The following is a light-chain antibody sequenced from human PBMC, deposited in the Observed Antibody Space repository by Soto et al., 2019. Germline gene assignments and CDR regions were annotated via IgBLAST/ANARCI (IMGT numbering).Light chain of an antibody. CDR3: QQYNNWPLT. Sequence: EIVMTQSPATLSVSPGERVTLSCRASQSISSNLAWYQQKPGQAPRFLIFGASTRATGIPARFSGSGSGTEFTLTISSLQSEDFAVYYCQQYNNWPLTFGGGTK. CDR2: GAS. CDR1: QSISSN. J-gene: IGKJ4*01. V-gene: IGKV3-15*01.